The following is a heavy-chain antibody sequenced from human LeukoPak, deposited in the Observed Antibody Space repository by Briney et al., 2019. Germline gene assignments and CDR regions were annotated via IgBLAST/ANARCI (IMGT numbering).Heavy chain of an antibody. V-gene: IGHV4-4*07. CDR2: VYTNGVT. J-gene: IGHJ6*03. CDR3: ARNGPGGGYDNYYMDV. Sequence: SETLSLTRTVSGGSMSSYYWSWTRQAAGRGLEWVGRVYTNGVTIYNPSLSSRVTMSVDTSMNRFSLKVSSVTAADTAVYYCARNGPGGGYDNYYMDVWGKGTTVTVSS. CDR1: GGSMSSYY. D-gene: IGHD2-15*01.